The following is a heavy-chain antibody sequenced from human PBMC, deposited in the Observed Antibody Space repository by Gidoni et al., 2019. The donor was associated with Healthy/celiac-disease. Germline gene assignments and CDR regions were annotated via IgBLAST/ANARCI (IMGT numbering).Heavy chain of an antibody. CDR3: VGWYVGNDY. Sequence: EVQLLESGGGLVQPGGSLRLSCADSGFTFSSYAMSWVRQAPGKGLEWVSAISGSGGSTYYADSVNCRFTISRDNSKNTLYLQMTSLRAEDTAVYYCVGWYVGNDYLGQGTLVTVSS. D-gene: IGHD6-19*01. CDR2: ISGSGGST. J-gene: IGHJ4*02. V-gene: IGHV3-23*01. CDR1: GFTFSSYA.